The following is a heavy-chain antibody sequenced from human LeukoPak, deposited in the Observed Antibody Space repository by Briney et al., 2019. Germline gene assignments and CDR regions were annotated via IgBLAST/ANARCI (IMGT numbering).Heavy chain of an antibody. V-gene: IGHV4-39*01. CDR2: IYYSGST. Sequence: PSETLSLTCTVSGGSISSSSYYWGWIRQPPGKGLEWIGSIYYSGSTYYNPSLKSRVTISVDTSKNQFSLKLSSVTAADTAVYYCARHYSSWYLDYWGQGTLVTVS. CDR1: GGSISSSSYY. D-gene: IGHD6-13*01. J-gene: IGHJ4*02. CDR3: ARHYSSWYLDY.